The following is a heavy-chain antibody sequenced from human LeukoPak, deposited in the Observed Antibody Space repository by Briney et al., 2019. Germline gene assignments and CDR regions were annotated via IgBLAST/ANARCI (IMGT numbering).Heavy chain of an antibody. Sequence: PGGSLRLSCVASGFTFSSYWMSWARQAPGKGLEWVANIKQDGSEKYYVDSVKGRFTISRDNAKNSLYLQMNSLRAEDTAVFYCARDPFDSWGQGTLVTVSS. CDR3: ARDPFDS. CDR2: IKQDGSEK. V-gene: IGHV3-7*01. CDR1: GFTFSSYW. J-gene: IGHJ4*02.